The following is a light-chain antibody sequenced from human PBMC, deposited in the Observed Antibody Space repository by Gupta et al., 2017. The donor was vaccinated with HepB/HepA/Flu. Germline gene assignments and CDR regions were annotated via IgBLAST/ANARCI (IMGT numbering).Light chain of an antibody. V-gene: IGLV1-40*01. Sequence: QSVLTQPPSVSGAPGQRITISCTGSSSNIGAGYDVPWYQQPPGPAPNLLIYGNNNRPSGVPDRFSGSKSGTSASLAITGLQAEDEADYYCQSYDSSLSAVFGGGTKLTVL. CDR1: SSNIGAGYD. CDR2: GNN. J-gene: IGLJ2*01. CDR3: QSYDSSLSAV.